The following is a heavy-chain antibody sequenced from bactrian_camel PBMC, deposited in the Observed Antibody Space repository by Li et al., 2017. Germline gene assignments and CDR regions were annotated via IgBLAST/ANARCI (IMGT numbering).Heavy chain of an antibody. V-gene: IGHV3S40*01. D-gene: IGHD3*01. CDR3: ATGEGFDCSGAYCSLHY. CDR1: GYTYSTYC. CDR2: IDSDGSNT. J-gene: IGHJ4*01. Sequence: VQLVESGGGSVQAGGSLRLSCAASGYTYSTYCMGWFRQAPGKEREGVAAIDSDGSNTNYADSVKGRFTISRDNAKNTVYLQMNSLKSEDTALYFCATGEGFDCSGAYCSLHYWGQGTQVTVS.